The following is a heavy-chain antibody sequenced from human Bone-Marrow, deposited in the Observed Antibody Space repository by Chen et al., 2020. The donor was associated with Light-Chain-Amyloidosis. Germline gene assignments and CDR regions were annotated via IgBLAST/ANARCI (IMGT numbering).Heavy chain of an antibody. CDR3: AEGPYSNLGY. CDR2: IIPILGTA. Sequence: QAQLVQSAAKVKQTGSSVKVSCKASGGTFNTYAIDWVRQAPGQGLEWMGGIIPILGTASYAQKFQGRVTITAYEASSTAYMALSSLTSGYTAVYYCAEGPYSNLGYWGQGTLVTVSS. J-gene: IGHJ4*02. D-gene: IGHD4-4*01. CDR1: GGTFNTYA. V-gene: IGHV1-69*01.